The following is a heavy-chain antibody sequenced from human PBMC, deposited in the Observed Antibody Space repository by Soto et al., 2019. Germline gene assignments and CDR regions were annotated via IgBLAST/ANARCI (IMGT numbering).Heavy chain of an antibody. CDR1: GGTFSSYT. J-gene: IGHJ4*02. V-gene: IGHV1-69*02. D-gene: IGHD2-15*01. Sequence: GASVKVSCKASGGTFSSYTISWVRQAPGQGLEWMGRIIPILGIANYAQKFQGRVTITADKSTSTAYMELSSLRSEDTAVYYCARVPYCGGGSCYFDYWGQGTLVTVSS. CDR2: IIPILGIA. CDR3: ARVPYCGGGSCYFDY.